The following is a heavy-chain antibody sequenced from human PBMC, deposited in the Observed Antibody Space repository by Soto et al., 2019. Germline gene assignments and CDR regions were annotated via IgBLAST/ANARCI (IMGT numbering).Heavy chain of an antibody. CDR1: GYTLTELS. CDR2: FDPEDGET. CDR3: ATDSTLLRFLEWST. J-gene: IGHJ5*02. V-gene: IGHV1-24*01. D-gene: IGHD3-3*01. Sequence: GASVKVSCKVSGYTLTELSMHWVRQAPGKGLEWMGGFDPEDGETIYAQKFQGRVTMTEDTSTDTAYMELSSLRSEDTAVYYCATDSTLLRFLEWSTWGQGTLVTVSS.